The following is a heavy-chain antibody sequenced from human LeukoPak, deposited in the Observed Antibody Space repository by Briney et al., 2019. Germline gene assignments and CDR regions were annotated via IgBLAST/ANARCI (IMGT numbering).Heavy chain of an antibody. CDR3: ARVRRGWTIDI. J-gene: IGHJ3*02. D-gene: IGHD6-19*01. V-gene: IGHV1-69*13. CDR1: GGTLSSYA. Sequence: PVKVSCKASGGTLSSYAISWVRQAPGQGLEWMGGIIPIFGTANYAQKFQGRVTITADESTSTAYMELSSLRSEDTAVYYCARVRRGWTIDIWGQGTMVTVSS. CDR2: IIPIFGTA.